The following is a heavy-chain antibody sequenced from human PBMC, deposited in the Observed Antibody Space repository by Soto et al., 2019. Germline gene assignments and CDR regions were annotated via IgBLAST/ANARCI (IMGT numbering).Heavy chain of an antibody. V-gene: IGHV3-74*01. CDR1: GFTFSSYW. CDR2: INSDGSVT. CDR3: ARDRSLWFRDY. J-gene: IGHJ4*02. Sequence: EVQLVEFGGGLVQPGGSLRLSCAASGFTFSSYWMHWVRQAPGKGLVWVSRINSDGSVTTYAASVKGRFTISRDNAENPLYRQMNRLRAEDTAVYYCARDRSLWFRDYWGQGTLVTVSS. D-gene: IGHD3-10*01.